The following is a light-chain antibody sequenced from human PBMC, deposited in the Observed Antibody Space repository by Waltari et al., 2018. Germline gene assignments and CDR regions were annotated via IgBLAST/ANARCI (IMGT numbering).Light chain of an antibody. CDR1: SSAVGGYTY. J-gene: IGLJ2*01. CDR3: SSYRRSDIVV. Sequence: QSALTQPAPVSGSPGQSITIPCTGTSSAVGGYTYVSWYQHNPGKAPKIMIYDVNDRPSGVSNRFSGSKSGNTASLTISGLQAEDEADYYCSSYRRSDIVVFGGGTKLTVL. CDR2: DVN. V-gene: IGLV2-14*03.